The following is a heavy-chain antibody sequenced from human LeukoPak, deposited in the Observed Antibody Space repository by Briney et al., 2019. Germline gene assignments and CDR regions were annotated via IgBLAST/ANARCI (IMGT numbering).Heavy chain of an antibody. Sequence: GASVKVSCKASGYTFSSYAISWVRQAPGQGLEWMGGIIPIFGTANYAQKFQGRVTITTDESTSTAYMELSSLRSEDTAVYYCARSLPGSFIYYFDYWGQGTLVTVSS. V-gene: IGHV1-69*05. CDR2: IIPIFGTA. CDR3: ARSLPGSFIYYFDY. J-gene: IGHJ4*02. CDR1: GYTFSSYA. D-gene: IGHD1-14*01.